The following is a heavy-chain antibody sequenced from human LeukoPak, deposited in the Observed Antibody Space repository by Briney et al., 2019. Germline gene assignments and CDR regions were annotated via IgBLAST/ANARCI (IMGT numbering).Heavy chain of an antibody. J-gene: IGHJ6*04. Sequence: GGSLRLSCAASGFTFSSYAMTWVRQPPGKGLEWVSAINDRGDHTYYTDSVRGRFTISRDHSKSTLYLQMNSLRAEDTALYYCARRKVLYYYDSSGYLWDVWGKGTTVTVSS. V-gene: IGHV3-23*01. D-gene: IGHD3-22*01. CDR3: ARRKVLYYYDSSGYLWDV. CDR1: GFTFSSYA. CDR2: INDRGDHT.